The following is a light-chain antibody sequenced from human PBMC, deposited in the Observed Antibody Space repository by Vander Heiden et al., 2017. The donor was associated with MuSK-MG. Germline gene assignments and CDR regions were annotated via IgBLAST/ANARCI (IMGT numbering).Light chain of an antibody. J-gene: IGKJ4*01. V-gene: IGKV3-20*01. CDR3: QQYGSSPLIT. CDR1: QSVSSSY. CDR2: GAS. Sequence: IVSTQSPGTLSLSPGERATLSCRASQSVSSSYLAWYQQKPGQAPRLLIYGASSRATGIPDRFSGSGSGTDFTLTISRLEPEDFAVYYCQQYGSSPLITFGGGTKVEIK.